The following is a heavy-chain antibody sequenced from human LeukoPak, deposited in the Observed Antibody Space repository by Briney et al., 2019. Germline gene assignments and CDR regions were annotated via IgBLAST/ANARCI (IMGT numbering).Heavy chain of an antibody. D-gene: IGHD2-15*01. CDR3: ARDCSGGSCYPRQYYFDY. CDR2: ISSSSSYI. CDR1: GLTFSSYS. Sequence: KPGGSLRLSCAASGLTFSSYSMNWVRQAPGKGLEWVSSISSSSSYIYYADSVKGRFTISRDNAKNSLYLQMNSLRAEDTAVYYCARDCSGGSCYPRQYYFDYWGQGTLVTVSS. J-gene: IGHJ4*02. V-gene: IGHV3-21*01.